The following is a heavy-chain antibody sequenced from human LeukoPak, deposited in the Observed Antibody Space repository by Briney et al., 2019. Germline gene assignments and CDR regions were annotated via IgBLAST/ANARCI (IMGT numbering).Heavy chain of an antibody. J-gene: IGHJ5*02. CDR1: GFTFSSYA. Sequence: GGSLRLSCAASGFTFSSYAMTWVRQAPGMGLEWVSTISGSGGSTHYADSVKGRFTISRDNSKNTLYLQMNSLRAEDTAVYYCARDQTVGYSYGLNWFDPWGQGTLVTVSS. CDR3: ARDQTVGYSYGLNWFDP. CDR2: ISGSGGST. D-gene: IGHD5-18*01. V-gene: IGHV3-23*01.